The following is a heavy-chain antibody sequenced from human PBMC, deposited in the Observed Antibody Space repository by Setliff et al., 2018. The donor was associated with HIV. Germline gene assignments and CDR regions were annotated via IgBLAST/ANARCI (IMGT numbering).Heavy chain of an antibody. Sequence: SCAASGFTFSSYSMNWVRQAPGKGLEGIGYMYTSGSANFNPSLKSRATISLDTSKNQFSLKLSSVTAADTAVYYCARWNFMTTVTFDYWGQGTLVTVSS. CDR2: MYTSGSA. CDR3: ARWNFMTTVTFDY. J-gene: IGHJ4*02. D-gene: IGHD4-4*01. V-gene: IGHV4-4*08. CDR1: GFTFSSYS.